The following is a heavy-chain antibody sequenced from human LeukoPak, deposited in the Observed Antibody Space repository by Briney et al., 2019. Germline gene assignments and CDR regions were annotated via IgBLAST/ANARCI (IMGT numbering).Heavy chain of an antibody. J-gene: IGHJ4*02. V-gene: IGHV3-9*03. CDR1: GFTFDDYA. Sequence: GGSLRLSCAASGFTFDDYAMHWVRQAPGKGLEWVSGISWNSGSIGYADSVKGRFTISRDNAKNSLYLQMNSLRAEDMALYYCAKSPVGTIFGVVNYFDYWGQGTLVTVSS. CDR3: AKSPVGTIFGVVNYFDY. D-gene: IGHD3-3*01. CDR2: ISWNSGSI.